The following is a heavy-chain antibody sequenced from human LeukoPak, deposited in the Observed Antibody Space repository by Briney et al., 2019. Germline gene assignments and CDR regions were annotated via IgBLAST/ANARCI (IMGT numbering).Heavy chain of an antibody. J-gene: IGHJ6*02. V-gene: IGHV4-34*01. CDR2: INHSGST. CDR1: GGSFSNYY. CDR3: ARYSPEGIAARRNYGMDV. Sequence: PSETLSLTCAVYGGSFSNYYWTWIRQPPGKGLEWIGEINHSGSTNYNPSLKSRVTISVDTSKNQFSLKLSSVTAADTAVYYCARYSPEGIAARRNYGMDVWGQGTTVTVSS. D-gene: IGHD6-6*01.